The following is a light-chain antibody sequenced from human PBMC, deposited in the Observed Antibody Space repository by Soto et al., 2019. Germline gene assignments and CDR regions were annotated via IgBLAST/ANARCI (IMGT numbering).Light chain of an antibody. CDR2: DAS. CDR1: QSIKNY. Sequence: TQSPASLSASSGEEITLSCRASQSIKNYLAWYQHKPGQAPRLLFYDASIRATGIPARFSAGGSRTESPLVISTRQSGDAAVYYCQEYKAGPPGTFGKGTKVKIK. V-gene: IGKV3D-15*03. CDR3: QEYKAGPPGT. J-gene: IGKJ1*01.